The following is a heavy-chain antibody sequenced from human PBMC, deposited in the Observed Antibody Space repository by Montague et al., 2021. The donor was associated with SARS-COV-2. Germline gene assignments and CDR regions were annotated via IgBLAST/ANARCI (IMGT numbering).Heavy chain of an antibody. CDR3: ARGGLHNWFDP. J-gene: IGHJ5*02. Sequence: SETLSLTCTVSNGSINNYYWSWVRQPPGKRLEWIGYIYYRGSTNYNPSLESRVTMSIDTSKNRFSLKLRSVTAADTAVYFCARGGLHNWFDPWGQGTLVIVSS. CDR2: IYYRGST. V-gene: IGHV4-59*01. CDR1: NGSINNYY.